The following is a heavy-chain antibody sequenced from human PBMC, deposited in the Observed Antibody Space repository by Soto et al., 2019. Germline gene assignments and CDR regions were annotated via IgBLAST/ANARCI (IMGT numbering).Heavy chain of an antibody. V-gene: IGHV6-1*01. CDR2: TYYRSKWYN. CDR1: GDSVSSNSAA. CDR3: ARDEGTYCSGGRCYSGWFDP. Sequence: QVQLQQSGPGLVKPSQTLSLTCAISGDSVSSNSAAWNWIRQSPSRGLEWLGRTYYRSKWYNDYAVSVKSRITINPDTSKNQFSLQLNSVTPEDTAVYYCARDEGTYCSGGRCYSGWFDPWGQGTLVTVSS. J-gene: IGHJ5*02. D-gene: IGHD2-15*01.